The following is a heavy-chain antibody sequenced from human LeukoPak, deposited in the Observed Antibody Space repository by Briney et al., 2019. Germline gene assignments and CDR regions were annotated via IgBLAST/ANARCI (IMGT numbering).Heavy chain of an antibody. Sequence: GGSLRLSCAASGFTFSSYGMHWVRQTSGKGLEWVAVISYDGSNKYYADSVKGRFTISRDNSKNTLYLQMNSLRAEDTAVYYCAKVPPYYYGSSGYYYDLRAERNDYWGQGTLVTVSS. J-gene: IGHJ4*02. D-gene: IGHD3-22*01. CDR3: AKVPPYYYGSSGYYYDLRAERNDY. CDR1: GFTFSSYG. CDR2: ISYDGSNK. V-gene: IGHV3-30*18.